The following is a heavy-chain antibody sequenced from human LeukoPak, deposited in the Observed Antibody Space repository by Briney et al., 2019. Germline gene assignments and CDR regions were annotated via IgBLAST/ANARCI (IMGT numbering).Heavy chain of an antibody. J-gene: IGHJ3*02. V-gene: IGHV3-9*01. CDR3: AKVGTRPSVRGVIITRPTNSHFDI. CDR1: GFTFDDYA. D-gene: IGHD3-10*01. CDR2: ISWNSGSI. Sequence: HPGGSLRLSCAASGFTFDDYAMHWVRQAPGKGLEWVSGISWNSGSIGYADSVKGRFTISRDNAKNSLYLQMNSLRAEDTALYYCAKVGTRPSVRGVIITRPTNSHFDIWGQGTMVTVSS.